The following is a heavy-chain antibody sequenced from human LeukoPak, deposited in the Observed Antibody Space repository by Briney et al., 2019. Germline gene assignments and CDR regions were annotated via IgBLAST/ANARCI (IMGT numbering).Heavy chain of an antibody. D-gene: IGHD6-13*01. CDR2: MDPNSGNT. CDR1: GYTFTSYD. Sequence: ASVKVSCKASGYTFTSYDINWVRQATGQGLEWMGWMDPNSGNTGYAQKFQGRVTMTRNTSISTAYMELSSLRSEDTAVYYCARDLVPGLTYSSSWTTNGFDYWGQGTLVTVSS. V-gene: IGHV1-8*01. CDR3: ARDLVPGLTYSSSWTTNGFDY. J-gene: IGHJ4*02.